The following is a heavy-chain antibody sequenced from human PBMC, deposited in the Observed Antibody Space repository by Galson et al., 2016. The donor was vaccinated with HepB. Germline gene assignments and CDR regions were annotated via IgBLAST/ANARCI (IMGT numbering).Heavy chain of an antibody. CDR3: TRHGGGFSSGWYSDY. D-gene: IGHD6-19*01. CDR1: GYSFTTYW. J-gene: IGHJ4*02. Sequence: QSGAEVKKPGESLKISCKSSGYSFTTYWIAWVRQMPGKGLEWMGNIYPGDSDTRYSSSFQGQVTISADKSISTAYLQWNSLRASDSAIYYCTRHGGGFSSGWYSDYWGQGTLVTVSS. V-gene: IGHV5-51*01. CDR2: IYPGDSDT.